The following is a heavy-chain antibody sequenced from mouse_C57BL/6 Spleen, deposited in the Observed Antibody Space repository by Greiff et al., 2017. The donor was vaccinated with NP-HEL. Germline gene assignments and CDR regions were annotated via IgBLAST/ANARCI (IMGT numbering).Heavy chain of an antibody. CDR2: IYPYNGVS. CDR3: ARKVGTGAGYFDY. V-gene: IGHV1-31*01. D-gene: IGHD1-3*01. CDR1: GYSFTGYY. Sequence: EVKLMESGPELVKPGASVKISCKASGYSFTGYYMHWVKQSHGNILDWIGYIYPYNGVSSYNQKFKGKATLTVDKSSSTAYMELRSLTSEDSAVYYCARKVGTGAGYFDYWGQGTTLTVSS. J-gene: IGHJ2*01.